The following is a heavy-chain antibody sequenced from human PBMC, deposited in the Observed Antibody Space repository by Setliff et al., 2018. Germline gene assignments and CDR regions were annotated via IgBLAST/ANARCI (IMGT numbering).Heavy chain of an antibody. CDR3: AREEVIVMTVNNYYYYMDV. CDR1: GYTFTSYG. J-gene: IGHJ6*03. CDR2: ISAYNGNT. D-gene: IGHD2-21*02. V-gene: IGHV1-18*01. Sequence: GASVKVSCKASGYTFTSYGISWVRQAPGQGLEWMGWISAYNGNTNYAQKLQGRVTMTTDTSTSTAYMELNSLRPEDTAMYYCAREEVIVMTVNNYYYYMDVWGKGTTVTVSS.